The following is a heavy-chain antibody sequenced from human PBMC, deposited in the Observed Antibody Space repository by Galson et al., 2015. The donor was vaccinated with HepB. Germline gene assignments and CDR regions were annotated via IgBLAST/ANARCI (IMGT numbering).Heavy chain of an antibody. CDR2: MNTYNGDT. V-gene: IGHV1-18*01. CDR3: VRDLTVVGHYAGY. Sequence: SVKVSCKASGHSLTNYGINWVRRAPGQGLEWMGWMNTYNGDTKSAQRVQDRVTLTTDTSARTVYMELRSLRSDDTAVYYCVRDLTVVGHYAGYWGQGTLVTVSS. D-gene: IGHD3-22*01. J-gene: IGHJ4*02. CDR1: GHSLTNYG.